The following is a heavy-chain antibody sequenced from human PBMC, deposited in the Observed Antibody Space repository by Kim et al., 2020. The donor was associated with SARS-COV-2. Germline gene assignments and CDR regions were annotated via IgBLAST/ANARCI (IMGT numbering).Heavy chain of an antibody. Sequence: YIYYADSVKGRFTISSDNAKNSLYLQMNSLRAEDTAVYYCARDYSNSQDYWGQGTLVTVSS. CDR2: YI. V-gene: IGHV3-21*01. J-gene: IGHJ4*02. CDR3: ARDYSNSQDY. D-gene: IGHD4-4*01.